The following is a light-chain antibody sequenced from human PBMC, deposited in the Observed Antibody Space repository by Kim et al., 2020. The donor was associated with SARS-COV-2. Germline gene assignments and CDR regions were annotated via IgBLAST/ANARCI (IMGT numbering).Light chain of an antibody. CDR1: QSVSSY. CDR3: QQRSNWLT. J-gene: IGKJ4*01. V-gene: IGKV3-11*01. Sequence: SFAPGESATLSCRARQSVSSYLAWYQQKPGQAPRLLIYDASNRATGIPARFSGSGSGTDFTLTISSLEPEDFAVYYCQQRSNWLTFGGGTKVDIK. CDR2: DAS.